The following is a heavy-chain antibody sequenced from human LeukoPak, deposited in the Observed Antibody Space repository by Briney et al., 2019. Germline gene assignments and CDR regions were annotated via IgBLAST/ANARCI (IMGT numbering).Heavy chain of an antibody. D-gene: IGHD2-15*01. CDR1: GFTFSSYE. V-gene: IGHV3-48*01. J-gene: IGHJ4*02. CDR2: ISSSSSTI. Sequence: GGSLRLSCAASGFTFSSYEMNWVRQAPGKGLEWLSYISSSSSTIYYADSVKGRFTISRDNAKNSLYLQMNSLRAEDTAVYYCARGDCSGGSCYLSLTTIDYWGQGTLVTVSS. CDR3: ARGDCSGGSCYLSLTTIDY.